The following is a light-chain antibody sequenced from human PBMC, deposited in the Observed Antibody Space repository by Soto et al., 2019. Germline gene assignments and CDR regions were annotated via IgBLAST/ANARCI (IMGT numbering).Light chain of an antibody. CDR2: DAS. CDR1: QSVTTY. Sequence: EITLTQSPATLSLSPGERASLSCRASQSVTTYLAWYQQKPGQPPRLLIYDASTRAPGIPARFSGSGSGTDFLLTICSQGPEVLGFYSGQWRSNCPPIITCGPGTNGDL. J-gene: IGKJ3*01. CDR3: QWRSNCPPIIT. V-gene: IGKV3-11*01.